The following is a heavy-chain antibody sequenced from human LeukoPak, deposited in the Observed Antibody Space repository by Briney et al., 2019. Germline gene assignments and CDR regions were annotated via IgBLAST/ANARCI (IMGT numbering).Heavy chain of an antibody. D-gene: IGHD3-22*01. J-gene: IGHJ4*02. CDR3: ARNGLYDSSGKALDY. CDR2: GFYSGSA. V-gene: IGHV4-39*07. CDR1: GGSISGSSYY. Sequence: PSETLSLTCTVSGGSISGSSYYWAWVRQPPGKGLEWVGSGFYSGSANYNPSLKSRVSISVDKSKNQFSLKLSSVTAADTAVYYCARNGLYDSSGKALDYWGQGTLVTVSS.